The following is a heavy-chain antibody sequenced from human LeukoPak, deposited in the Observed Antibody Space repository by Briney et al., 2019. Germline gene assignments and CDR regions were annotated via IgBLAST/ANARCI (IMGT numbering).Heavy chain of an antibody. J-gene: IGHJ6*03. D-gene: IGHD3-10*01. CDR3: ARGSDGSRSYGSFYYYMDV. Sequence: SVKVSCKASGGTFSSYAISWVRQAPGQGLEWMGGIIPIFGTANYAQKFQGRVTITADESTSKAYMELSSLRSEDTAVYYCARGSDGSRSYGSFYYYMDVWGKGTTVTVSS. V-gene: IGHV1-69*13. CDR2: IIPIFGTA. CDR1: GGTFSSYA.